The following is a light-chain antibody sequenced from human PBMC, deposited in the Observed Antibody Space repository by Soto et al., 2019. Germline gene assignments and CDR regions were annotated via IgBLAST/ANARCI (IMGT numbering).Light chain of an antibody. V-gene: IGLV2-23*01. Sequence: QLVLTQPASVSGSPGQSITISCTGTSSDVGSYNLLTWYQQYPGKAPKLMIYEGSKRPSGVSTRFSGSKSGNTASLTISGLQADDEADYYCCSYAGSSTWVFGTGTKLTVL. J-gene: IGLJ1*01. CDR1: SSDVGSYNL. CDR3: CSYAGSSTWV. CDR2: EGS.